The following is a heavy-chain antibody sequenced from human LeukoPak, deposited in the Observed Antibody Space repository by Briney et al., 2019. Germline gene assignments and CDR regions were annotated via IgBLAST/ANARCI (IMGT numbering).Heavy chain of an antibody. Sequence: ASVKVPCKASGYTFTSYYMHWVRQAPGQGLEWMGIINPSGGSTSYAQKFQGRVTMTGDTSTSTVYMELSSLRSEDTAVYHCASLLSGGRRGLVYWGQGTLVTVSS. D-gene: IGHD6-19*01. CDR2: INPSGGST. J-gene: IGHJ4*02. V-gene: IGHV1-46*01. CDR1: GYTFTSYY. CDR3: ASLLSGGRRGLVY.